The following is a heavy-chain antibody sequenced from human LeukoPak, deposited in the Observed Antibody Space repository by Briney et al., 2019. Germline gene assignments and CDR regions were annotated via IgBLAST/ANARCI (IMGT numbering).Heavy chain of an antibody. CDR3: ARDQGIAAAGLFDAFDI. CDR2: ISSSSSYI. V-gene: IGHV3-21*01. J-gene: IGHJ3*02. Sequence: PGGSLRLSCATSGFTFNSYSMNWVRQAPGKGLEWVSSISSSSSYIYYADSVKGRFTISRDNAKNSLYLQMNSLRAEDTAVYYCARDQGIAAAGLFDAFDIWGQGTMVTVSS. D-gene: IGHD6-13*01. CDR1: GFTFNSYS.